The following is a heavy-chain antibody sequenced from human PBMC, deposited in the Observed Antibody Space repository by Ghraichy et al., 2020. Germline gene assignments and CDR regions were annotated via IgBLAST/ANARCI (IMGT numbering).Heavy chain of an antibody. CDR3: ARFITPGRRDGYKSPTHFDY. V-gene: IGHV5-51*01. CDR1: GYSFTSYW. CDR2: IYPGDSDT. D-gene: IGHD5-24*01. Sequence: GESLNISCKGSGYSFTSYWIGWVRQMPGKGLEWMGIIYPGDSDTRYSPSFQGQVTISADKSISTAYLQWSSLKASDTAMYYCARFITPGRRDGYKSPTHFDYWGQGTLVTVSS. J-gene: IGHJ4*02.